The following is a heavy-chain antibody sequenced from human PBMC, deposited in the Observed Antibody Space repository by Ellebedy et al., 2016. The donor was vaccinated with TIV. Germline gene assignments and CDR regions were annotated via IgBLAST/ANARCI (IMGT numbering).Heavy chain of an antibody. Sequence: ASVKVSCKASGYSFTAYGVTWVRQAPGQGLEWMGWISPYNINTNYAQKFQGRVTMTTDTSTTTAYVELRDLKSDDTAVYYCARIASGTTSADYWGQGTLVTVSS. CDR2: ISPYNINT. CDR1: GYSFTAYG. CDR3: ARIASGTTSADY. J-gene: IGHJ4*02. V-gene: IGHV1-18*04. D-gene: IGHD1-1*01.